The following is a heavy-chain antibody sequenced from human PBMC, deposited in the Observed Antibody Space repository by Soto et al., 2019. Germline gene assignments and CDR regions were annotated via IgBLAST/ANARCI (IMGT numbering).Heavy chain of an antibody. D-gene: IGHD3-3*01. J-gene: IGHJ5*02. Sequence: ASVKVSCKTSGYTFNTYGINWVRQAPGRGLELMGWISAYDGKTTYAEKFQGRVTLTTDTSTSTAYMELRSLRSDDTAIYYCARDPHEFWTSYWFDPWGQGTPVTVSS. CDR2: ISAYDGKT. CDR1: GYTFNTYG. CDR3: ARDPHEFWTSYWFDP. V-gene: IGHV1-18*01.